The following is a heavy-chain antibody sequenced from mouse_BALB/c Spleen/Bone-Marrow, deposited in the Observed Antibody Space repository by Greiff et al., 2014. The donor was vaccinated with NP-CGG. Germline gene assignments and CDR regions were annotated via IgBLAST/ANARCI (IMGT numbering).Heavy chain of an antibody. J-gene: IGHJ3*01. D-gene: IGHD2-2*01. CDR1: GFNIKDTY. V-gene: IGHV14-3*02. CDR3: ARSYGYGKSFAY. CDR2: IDPANGNT. Sequence: EVKLVESGAELVKPGASVKLSCTASGFNIKDTYMHWVKQRPEQGLEWIGRIDPANGNTKYDPKFQGKATITADTSSNTAYLQLSSLTSEDTAVYYCARSYGYGKSFAYWGQGTLVTVSA.